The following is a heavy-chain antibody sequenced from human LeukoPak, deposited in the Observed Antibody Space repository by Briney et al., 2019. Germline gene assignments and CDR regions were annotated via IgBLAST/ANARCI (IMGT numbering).Heavy chain of an antibody. CDR1: GFTFSDYY. V-gene: IGHV3-11*06. D-gene: IGHD6-19*01. J-gene: IGHJ3*02. CDR2: ISSSSSYT. CDR3: ARVGRMRIAVAGARAFDI. Sequence: PGGSLRLSCAASGFTFSDYYMSWIRQAPGKGLEWVSYISSSSSYTNYADSVKGRFTISRDNAKNSLYLQMNSLRAKDTAVYYCARVGRMRIAVAGARAFDIWGQGTMVTVSS.